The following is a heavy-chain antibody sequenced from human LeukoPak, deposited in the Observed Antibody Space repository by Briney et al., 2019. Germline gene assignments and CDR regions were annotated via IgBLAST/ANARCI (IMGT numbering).Heavy chain of an antibody. D-gene: IGHD3-10*01. J-gene: IGHJ6*03. V-gene: IGHV3-48*03. Sequence: GGSLRLSCAASGFTFSSYEMNWVRQAPGKGLEWVSYISSSGSTIYYADSVKGRFTISRDNAKNSLYLQMNSLRAEDTAVYYCARDGSGDRAYYYYYMDVWGKGTTVTVSS. CDR1: GFTFSSYE. CDR3: ARDGSGDRAYYYYYMDV. CDR2: ISSSGSTI.